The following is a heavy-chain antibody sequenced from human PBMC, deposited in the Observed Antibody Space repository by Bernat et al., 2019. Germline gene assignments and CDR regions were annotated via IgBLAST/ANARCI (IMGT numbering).Heavy chain of an antibody. Sequence: QLQLQESGPGLVKPSETLSLTCTVSGGSISSSSYYWGWIRQPPGKGLEWIGSIYYSGSTYYNPSLKSRVTISVDTSKNQFSLKLSSVTAADTAVYYCARLGYCSSTSCYAFDIWGQGTMVTVSS. CDR3: ARLGYCSSTSCYAFDI. CDR1: GGSISSSSYY. J-gene: IGHJ3*02. D-gene: IGHD2-2*01. CDR2: IYYSGST. V-gene: IGHV4-39*01.